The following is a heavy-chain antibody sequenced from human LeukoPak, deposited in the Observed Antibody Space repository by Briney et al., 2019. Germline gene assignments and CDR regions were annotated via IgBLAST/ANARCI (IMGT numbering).Heavy chain of an antibody. CDR1: GFTVSSNY. V-gene: IGHV3-53*01. J-gene: IGHJ4*02. CDR2: IYSGGST. Sequence: GGSLRLSCAASGFTVSSNYMSWVRQAPGKGLEWVSVIYSGGSTYYADSVKGRFTISRDNSKNTLYLQMNSLRAEDTAVYYCATYYYDSSGYHYPTDYWGQGTLVTVSS. D-gene: IGHD3-22*01. CDR3: ATYYYDSSGYHYPTDY.